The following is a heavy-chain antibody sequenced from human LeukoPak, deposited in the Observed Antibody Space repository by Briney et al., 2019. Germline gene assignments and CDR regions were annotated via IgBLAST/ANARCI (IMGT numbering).Heavy chain of an antibody. V-gene: IGHV4-59*08. J-gene: IGHJ4*02. CDR3: ARLKAPRYYFDY. CDR1: GVSISSYY. CDR2: IYYSGST. Sequence: PSETLSLTCTVSGVSISSYYWSWIPQPPGKGLEWIGYIYYSGSTNYNPSLKSRVTISVDTSKNQFSLKLSSVTAADTAVYYCARLKAPRYYFDYWGQGTLVTVSS.